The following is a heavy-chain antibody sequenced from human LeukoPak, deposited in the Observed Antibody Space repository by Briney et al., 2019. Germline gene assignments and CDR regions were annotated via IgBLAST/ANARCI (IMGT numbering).Heavy chain of an antibody. V-gene: IGHV4-39*01. CDR1: GGSISSSSYY. J-gene: IGHJ6*03. Sequence: PSETLSLTCTVSGGSISSSSYYWGWIRQPPGKGLEWIGSIYYSGSTYYNPSLKSRVTISVDTSKNQFSLKLSSVTAADTAVYYCASSYDYYYYMDVWGKGTTVTISS. CDR2: IYYSGST. CDR3: ASSYDYYYYMDV. D-gene: IGHD3-16*01.